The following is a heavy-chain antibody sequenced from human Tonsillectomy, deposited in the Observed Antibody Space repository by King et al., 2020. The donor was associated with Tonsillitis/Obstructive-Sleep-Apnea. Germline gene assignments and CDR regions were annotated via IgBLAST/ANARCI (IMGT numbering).Heavy chain of an antibody. J-gene: IGHJ4*02. V-gene: IGHV7-4-1*02. CDR2: INTNTGNP. Sequence: VQLVESGSELKKPGASVKVSCKASGYTFTNYAMNWVRQAPGQGLEWMGWINTNTGNPTYVQGFTGRFVFSLDTSVSTAYLQISSLEAEDTAVYYCARGGGHIVVVPAATPLDYWGQGTLVTVSS. CDR1: GYTFTNYA. CDR3: ARGGGHIVVVPAATPLDY. D-gene: IGHD2-2*01.